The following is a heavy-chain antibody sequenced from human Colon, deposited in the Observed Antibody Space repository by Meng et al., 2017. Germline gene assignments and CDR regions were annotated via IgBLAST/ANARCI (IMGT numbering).Heavy chain of an antibody. CDR2: IFHSGTS. CDR1: GASDSGDNG. CDR3: ARRNSNNWFDP. Sequence: QGHLQGAGPGLVKPSGTLSITRAFSGASDSGDNGWSWVGQTPGKGLEWLGEIFHSGTSNYNPSLKSRVTISVDKSKNQFSLRLSSVTAADTAVYYCARRNSNNWFDPWGQGILVTVSS. V-gene: IGHV4-4*02. J-gene: IGHJ5*02. D-gene: IGHD2/OR15-2a*01.